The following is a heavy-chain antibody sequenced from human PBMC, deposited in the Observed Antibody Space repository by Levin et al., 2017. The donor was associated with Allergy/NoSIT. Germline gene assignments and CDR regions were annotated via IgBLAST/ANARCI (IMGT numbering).Heavy chain of an antibody. CDR1: GYTFIDYY. Sequence: ASVKVSCKASGYTFIDYYIHWLRQAPGQGLEWMGWINPINGATNYAQKFLGRVTMTRDTSISTSYMELTKLRSDDRAVYYCARDLRNSDFWTPAYWGQGTLVTVSS. V-gene: IGHV1-2*02. D-gene: IGHD3-3*01. J-gene: IGHJ4*02. CDR3: ARDLRNSDFWTPAY. CDR2: INPINGAT.